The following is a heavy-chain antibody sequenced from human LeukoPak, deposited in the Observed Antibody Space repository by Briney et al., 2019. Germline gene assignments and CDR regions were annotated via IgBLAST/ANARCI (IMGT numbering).Heavy chain of an antibody. J-gene: IGHJ3*02. CDR3: VRFTGTGTSDAFDI. D-gene: IGHD1-1*01. CDR1: GFTFSTYY. CDR2: ISSSSSNI. Sequence: GGSLRLSCAASGFTFSTYYITWVRQAPGKGLEWVSSISSSSSNIYYADSVKGRFTISRDNPNKSLYLQMNSLRAEDTAVYYCVRFTGTGTSDAFDIWGQGTTVTVSS. V-gene: IGHV3-21*01.